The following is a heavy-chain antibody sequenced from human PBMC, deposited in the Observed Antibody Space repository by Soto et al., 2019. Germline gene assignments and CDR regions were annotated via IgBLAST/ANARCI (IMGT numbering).Heavy chain of an antibody. V-gene: IGHV1-18*01. CDR3: ARGPTDYYDNSANYFLDY. J-gene: IGHJ4*02. CDR1: GYTFITYG. CDR2: ISTYNGNT. Sequence: QVQLVQSGAEVKKPGASVKVSCKASGYTFITYGVSWVRQAPGQGLDWLGWISTYNGNTRYAERLQGRVPMTTETTTNTAYMELRNLRSDDTAVYYCARGPTDYYDNSANYFLDYWGQGTLVTVSS. D-gene: IGHD3-22*01.